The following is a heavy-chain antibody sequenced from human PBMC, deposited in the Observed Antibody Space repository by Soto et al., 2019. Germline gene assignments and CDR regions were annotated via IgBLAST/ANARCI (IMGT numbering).Heavy chain of an antibody. D-gene: IGHD3-10*01. CDR1: GGSFSGYY. CDR2: INHSGST. V-gene: IGHV4-34*01. J-gene: IGHJ6*02. CDR3: ARGSYGSGRPYYYYYYYGMDV. Sequence: PSATLSLTCAVYGGSFSGYYWSWIRQPPGKGLEWIGEINHSGSTNYNPSLKSRVTISVDTSKNQFSLKLSSVTAADTAVYYCARGSYGSGRPYYYYYYYGMDVWGQGTTVTVSS.